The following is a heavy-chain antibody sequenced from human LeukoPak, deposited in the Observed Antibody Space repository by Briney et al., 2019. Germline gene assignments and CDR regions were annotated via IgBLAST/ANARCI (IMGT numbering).Heavy chain of an antibody. CDR3: ARVIVVVVAATGGWFDP. V-gene: IGHV4-38-2*02. CDR2: IYHSGST. J-gene: IGHJ5*02. D-gene: IGHD2-15*01. Sequence: SETLSLTCTVSGYSISSGYYWGWIRQPPGKGLEWIGSIYHSGSTYYNPSLKSRATISVDTSKNQFSLRLSSVTAADTAVYYCARVIVVVVAATGGWFDPWGQGTLVTVSS. CDR1: GYSISSGYY.